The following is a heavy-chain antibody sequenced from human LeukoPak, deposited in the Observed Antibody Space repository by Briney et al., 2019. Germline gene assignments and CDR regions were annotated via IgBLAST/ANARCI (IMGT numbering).Heavy chain of an antibody. CDR3: ARDLEGSGSFYRPSYDY. CDR2: ISSSGSTI. Sequence: QAGGSLRLSCAASGFTFSSYEMNWVRQAPGKGLEWVSYISSSGSTIYYADSVKGRFTISRDNAKNSLYLQMNSLRAEDTAVYYCARDLEGSGSFYRPSYDYWGQGTLVTVSS. J-gene: IGHJ4*02. V-gene: IGHV3-48*03. D-gene: IGHD3-10*01. CDR1: GFTFSSYE.